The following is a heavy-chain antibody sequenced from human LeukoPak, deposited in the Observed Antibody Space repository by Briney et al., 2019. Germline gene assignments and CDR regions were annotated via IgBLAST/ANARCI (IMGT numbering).Heavy chain of an antibody. J-gene: IGHJ2*01. CDR3: ARGPRLRLADFDL. CDR2: IIPIFGTA. Sequence: ASVKVSCKASGGTFSSYAISWVRQAPGQGLEWMGGIIPIFGTANYAQKFQGRVTMTTDTSTSTAYMELRSLRSDDTAVYYCARGPRLRLADFDLWGRGTLVTVSS. CDR1: GGTFSSYA. D-gene: IGHD3-16*01. V-gene: IGHV1-69*05.